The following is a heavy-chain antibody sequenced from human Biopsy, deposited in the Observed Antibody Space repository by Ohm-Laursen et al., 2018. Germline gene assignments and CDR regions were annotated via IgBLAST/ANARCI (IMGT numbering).Heavy chain of an antibody. CDR1: GYTFTGHY. V-gene: IGHV1-2*02. J-gene: IGHJ4*02. Sequence: ESSVKVSCKASGYTFTGHYMHWVRQAPGQGLEWMGWINPNGGDTNYAQKFQGRVTMTTDTSVSTAYMELSRLTFDDTAVYYCARASMIRGVMDVDYWGQGTLVIVSS. D-gene: IGHD3-10*01. CDR3: ARASMIRGVMDVDY. CDR2: INPNGGDT.